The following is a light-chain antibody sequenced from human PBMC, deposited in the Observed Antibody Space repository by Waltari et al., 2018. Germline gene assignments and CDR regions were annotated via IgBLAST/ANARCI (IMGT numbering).Light chain of an antibody. CDR2: GAS. V-gene: IGKV3-15*01. CDR3: QQSFSIPYT. Sequence: EIVMTQSPATLSVSPGERATLSCRASQSVSSNLAWYQQKPGQAPRLLIYGASTRATGIPARFSGSGSGTDFTLTVSSLQPEDLTAYYCQQSFSIPYTFGQGTKVEL. CDR1: QSVSSN. J-gene: IGKJ2*01.